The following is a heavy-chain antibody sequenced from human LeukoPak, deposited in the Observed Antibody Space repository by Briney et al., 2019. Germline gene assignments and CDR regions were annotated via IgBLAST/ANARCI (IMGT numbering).Heavy chain of an antibody. CDR2: INHSGST. CDR3: ARTFMEDSDNDNWALDI. V-gene: IGHV4-34*01. CDR1: GGSFSGYY. J-gene: IGHJ3*02. D-gene: IGHD5-12*01. Sequence: SETLSLTCAVYGGSFSGYYCSWIRQPPGKGLEWIGEINHSGSTNYNPSLKSRVTISVDTSKNQFSLKLSSVTAADTAVYYCARTFMEDSDNDNWALDIWGQGTMVTVSS.